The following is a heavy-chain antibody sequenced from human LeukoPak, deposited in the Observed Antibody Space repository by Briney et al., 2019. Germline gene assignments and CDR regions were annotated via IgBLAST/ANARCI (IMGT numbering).Heavy chain of an antibody. CDR3: ARPANRGDAFDI. J-gene: IGHJ3*02. CDR1: GYTFTRYW. Sequence: GESLKISCQASGYTFTRYWIVWVRQVPGKGLEWMGIIYPGDSDTRYSPSFQGQVTISADKYITTAYLQWSSLSASDTAMYYCARPANRGDAFDIWGQGTMVTVSS. CDR2: IYPGDSDT. D-gene: IGHD2/OR15-2a*01. V-gene: IGHV5-51*01.